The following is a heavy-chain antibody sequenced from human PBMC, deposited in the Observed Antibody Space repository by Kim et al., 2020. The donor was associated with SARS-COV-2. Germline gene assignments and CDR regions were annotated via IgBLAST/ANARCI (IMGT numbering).Heavy chain of an antibody. J-gene: IGHJ4*02. CDR3: ARGGNSSSRRAFDY. D-gene: IGHD6-13*01. Sequence: ADSVKGRFTSSRDNAKNTLYLEMNSLRAEDTAVYYCARGGNSSSRRAFDYWGQGTLVTVSS. V-gene: IGHV3-74*01.